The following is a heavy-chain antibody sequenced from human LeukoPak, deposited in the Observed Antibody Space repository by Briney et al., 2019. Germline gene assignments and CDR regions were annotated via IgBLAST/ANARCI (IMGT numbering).Heavy chain of an antibody. CDR1: GFTFSSYN. J-gene: IGHJ4*02. CDR2: ISSSSSYI. D-gene: IGHD3-22*01. Sequence: GGSLRLSCAASGFTFSSYNMNWVRQAPGTGLEWVSYISSSSSYIYYADSVKGRFTISRDNSKNTLYLQMNSLRAEDTAVYYCAKDGIFFHYYDSSGYSHLDSWGQGTLVTVSS. CDR3: AKDGIFFHYYDSSGYSHLDS. V-gene: IGHV3-21*01.